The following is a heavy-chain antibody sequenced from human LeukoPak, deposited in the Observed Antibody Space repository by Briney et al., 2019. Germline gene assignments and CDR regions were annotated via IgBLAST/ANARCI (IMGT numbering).Heavy chain of an antibody. V-gene: IGHV1-46*01. CDR1: GYTFTSYY. J-gene: IGHJ6*02. D-gene: IGHD3-3*01. CDR3: ARGRGTGSYYDFWSGYYKEDYYGMDV. CDR2: INPSGGST. Sequence: ASVKVSCKASGYTFTSYYMHWVRQAPGQGLEWMGIINPSGGSTSYAQKFQGRVTMTRDTSTSTVYMELSSLRSEDTAVYYCARGRGTGSYYDFWSGYYKEDYYGMDVWGQGTTVTVSS.